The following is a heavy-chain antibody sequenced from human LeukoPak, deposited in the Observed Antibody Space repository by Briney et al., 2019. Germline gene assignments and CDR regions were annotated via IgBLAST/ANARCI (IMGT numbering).Heavy chain of an antibody. CDR3: ARVCGGDCLNAFDM. D-gene: IGHD2-21*01. CDR2: MYHSGST. CDR1: GYSISGGYY. Sequence: SETLSLTCAVSGYSISGGYYWGWIRQSPEKGLEWIGSMYHSGSTYYNPSLKSRVTISVDTSKNQFSLKLSSVTAADTAVYYCARVCGGDCLNAFDMWGQGTMVTVS. V-gene: IGHV4-38-2*01. J-gene: IGHJ3*02.